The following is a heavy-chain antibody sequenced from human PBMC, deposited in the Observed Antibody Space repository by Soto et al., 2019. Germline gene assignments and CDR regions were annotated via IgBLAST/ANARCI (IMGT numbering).Heavy chain of an antibody. CDR2: ISPVLGTV. D-gene: IGHD3-22*01. CDR1: GGRFYNST. Sequence: SVKVSCKASGGRFYNSTVSWVRQAPGQGLEWMGKISPVLGTVDYSQKFLDRLTITVDESRTTAYMELRSLSYEDTAIFYCAREGADYYQSPAFDIWGQGTTVTVSS. V-gene: IGHV1-69*13. CDR3: AREGADYYQSPAFDI. J-gene: IGHJ3*02.